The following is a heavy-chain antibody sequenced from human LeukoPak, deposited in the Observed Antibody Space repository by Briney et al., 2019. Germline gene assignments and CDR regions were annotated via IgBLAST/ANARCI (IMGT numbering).Heavy chain of an antibody. V-gene: IGHV3-23*01. CDR1: GFTFSSYA. D-gene: IGHD6-6*01. J-gene: IGHJ4*02. CDR3: AILYSSSPLDY. CDR2: TSGSGNST. Sequence: GGSLRLSCAASGFTFSSYAMNWVRQAPGKGLEWVSTTSGSGNSTYYADSVKGRFTISRDNSKNTLYLQMNSLRAEDTAIYYCAILYSSSPLDYWDQGTLVTVSS.